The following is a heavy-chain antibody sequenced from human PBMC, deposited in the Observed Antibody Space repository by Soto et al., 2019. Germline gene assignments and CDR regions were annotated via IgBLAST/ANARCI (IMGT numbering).Heavy chain of an antibody. CDR2: IKEDGSAV. J-gene: IGHJ4*02. V-gene: IGHV3-7*01. D-gene: IGHD3-22*01. CDR3: TTDRGYLTFDH. CDR1: RVRVSNSW. Sequence: HGGSLRLSCVVSRVRVSNSWLNGVHKAPGKGLEWVANIKEDGSAVYYVDSVQGRFTISRDNAKNSLYLQMNSLRAEDTAVYYCTTDRGYLTFDHWGRGTLVTVSS.